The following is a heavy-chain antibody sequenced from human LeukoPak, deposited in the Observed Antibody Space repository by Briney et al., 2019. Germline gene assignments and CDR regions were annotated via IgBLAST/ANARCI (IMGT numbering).Heavy chain of an antibody. Sequence: GGSLRLSCAASGFTFSDYYMSWIRQAPGKGLEWVSYISSSGSTIYYADSVKGRFTISRDNAKNSLYLQVNSLRAEDTAVYYCARDLGYCSSTSCYARGAFDIWGQGTMVTVSS. D-gene: IGHD2-2*01. CDR3: ARDLGYCSSTSCYARGAFDI. CDR1: GFTFSDYY. CDR2: ISSSGSTI. V-gene: IGHV3-11*04. J-gene: IGHJ3*02.